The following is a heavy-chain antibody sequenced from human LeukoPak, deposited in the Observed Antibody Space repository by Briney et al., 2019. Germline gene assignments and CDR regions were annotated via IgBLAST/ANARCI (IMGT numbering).Heavy chain of an antibody. D-gene: IGHD3-3*01. J-gene: IGHJ4*02. CDR3: ARASPHDFWSGHLYDY. CDR1: GGSISSGGYY. V-gene: IGHV4-31*03. CDR2: IYYSGST. Sequence: KTSETLSLTCTVSGGSISSGGYYWSWIRQHPGKGLEWIGYIYYSGSTYYNPSLKSRVTISVDTSKNQFSLKLSSVTAADTAAYYCARASPHDFWSGHLYDYWGQGTLVTVSS.